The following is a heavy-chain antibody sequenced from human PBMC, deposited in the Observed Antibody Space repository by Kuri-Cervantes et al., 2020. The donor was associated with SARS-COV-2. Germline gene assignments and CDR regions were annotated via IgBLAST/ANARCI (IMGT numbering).Heavy chain of an antibody. Sequence: GESLKISCAASGFTFSRSWMLWVRQAPGKGLVWVSRINSDGSVTSYPDSVEGRFTISRDNAKNTLSLQMNSLRAEDTAVYYCARGISYSGYDLDYWGQGTLVTVSS. V-gene: IGHV3-74*01. CDR3: ARGISYSGYDLDY. J-gene: IGHJ4*02. D-gene: IGHD5-12*01. CDR2: INSDGSVT. CDR1: GFTFSRSW.